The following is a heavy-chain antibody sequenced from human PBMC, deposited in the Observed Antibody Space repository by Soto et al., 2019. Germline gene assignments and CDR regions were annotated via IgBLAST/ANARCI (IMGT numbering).Heavy chain of an antibody. CDR1: GFTFSTYA. Sequence: EGSLRLSCAASGFTFSTYAMSWVRQAPGKGLEWVSAISGSGDGTYYADSVKGRFTISRDNSRNTLYLRMNSLRAEDTAVYYFARCGGWYWVNWGQGTQVTVSS. CDR3: ARCGGWYWVN. D-gene: IGHD6-19*01. V-gene: IGHV3-23*01. J-gene: IGHJ4*02. CDR2: ISGSGDGT.